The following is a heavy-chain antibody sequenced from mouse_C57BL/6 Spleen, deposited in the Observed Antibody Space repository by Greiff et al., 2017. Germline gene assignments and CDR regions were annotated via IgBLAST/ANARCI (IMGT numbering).Heavy chain of an antibody. Sequence: EVQGVESGGGLVKPGGSLKLSCAASGFTFSDYGMHWVRQAPEKGLEWVAYISSGSSTIYYADTVKGRFTISRDNAKNTLFLQMTSLRSEDTAMYFFEIQFSDYYGSSHAMDYWGQGTSVTVSS. CDR2: ISSGSSTI. V-gene: IGHV5-17*01. CDR3: EIQFSDYYGSSHAMDY. D-gene: IGHD1-1*01. CDR1: GFTFSDYG. J-gene: IGHJ4*01.